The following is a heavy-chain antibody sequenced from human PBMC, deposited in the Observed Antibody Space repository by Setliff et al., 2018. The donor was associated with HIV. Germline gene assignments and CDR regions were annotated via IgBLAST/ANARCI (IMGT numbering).Heavy chain of an antibody. CDR3: HCFMAG. J-gene: IGHJ6*03. Sequence: ETLSLTCTVSDASISNYHWSWIRQPPGKGLEWVANIKKDGSEKYYVDSVKGRFTISRDNAKNSLYLQMNSLRAEDTAMYYCHCFMAGWGKGTTVTVSS. CDR1: DASISNYH. CDR2: IKKDGSEK. V-gene: IGHV3-7*03.